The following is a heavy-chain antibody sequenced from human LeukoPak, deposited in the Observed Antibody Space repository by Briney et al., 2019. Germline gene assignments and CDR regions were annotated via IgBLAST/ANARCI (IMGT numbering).Heavy chain of an antibody. J-gene: IGHJ4*02. D-gene: IGHD6-13*01. CDR3: ARVNLRQQLVLGY. CDR1: GYTFTGYY. Sequence: GASVKVSCEASGYTFTGYYMHWVRQAPGQGLEWMGWINPNSGGTNYAQKFQGRVTMTRDTSISTAYMELSRLRSDDTAVYYCARVNLRQQLVLGYWGQGTLVTVSS. CDR2: INPNSGGT. V-gene: IGHV1-2*02.